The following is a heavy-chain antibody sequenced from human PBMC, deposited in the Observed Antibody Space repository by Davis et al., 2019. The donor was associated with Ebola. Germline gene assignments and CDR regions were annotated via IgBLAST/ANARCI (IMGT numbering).Heavy chain of an antibody. CDR3: SRDLKQRPPSYYDGMDV. V-gene: IGHV3-49*04. CDR2: IRSKAYGGKP. D-gene: IGHD6-6*01. J-gene: IGHJ6*02. CDR1: GFTLGDYA. Sequence: GESLKISCRVSGFTLGDYALNWVRQAPGKGLEWVGFIRSKAYGGKPAYAASVKGRFTISRDDSKSIAYLQMDSPKIEDTAVYYCSRDLKQRPPSYYDGMDVWGQGTSVTVSS.